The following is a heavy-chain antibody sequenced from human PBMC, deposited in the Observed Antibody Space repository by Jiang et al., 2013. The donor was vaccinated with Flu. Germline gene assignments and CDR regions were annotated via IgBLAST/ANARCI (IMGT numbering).Heavy chain of an antibody. Sequence: SCAASGFTFSSYEMNWVRQAPGKGLEWVSYISSSGSTIYYADSVKGRFTISRDNAKNSLYLQMNSLRAEDTAVYYCARGMTTVTTFFEGSGGRSYDYWGQGTLVTVSS. CDR3: ARGMTTVTTFFEGSGGRSYDY. D-gene: IGHD4-17*01. CDR2: ISSSGSTI. V-gene: IGHV3-48*03. J-gene: IGHJ4*02. CDR1: GFTFSSYE.